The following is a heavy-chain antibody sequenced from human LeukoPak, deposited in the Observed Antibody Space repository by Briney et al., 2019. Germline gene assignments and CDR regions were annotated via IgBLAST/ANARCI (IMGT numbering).Heavy chain of an antibody. CDR3: AKDLGGGTYNSY. CDR1: GYDFSRHG. CDR2: IRHDSSNK. Sequence: GGSLKLSCAASGYDFSRHGIHWVRQAPGKGLEWVTFIRHDSSNKYYADFVKGRFTISRDNSKNTLYLQMDSLRTEDTAVYYCAKDLGGGTYNSYWGQGTLVTVSS. J-gene: IGHJ4*02. V-gene: IGHV3-30*02. D-gene: IGHD1-26*01.